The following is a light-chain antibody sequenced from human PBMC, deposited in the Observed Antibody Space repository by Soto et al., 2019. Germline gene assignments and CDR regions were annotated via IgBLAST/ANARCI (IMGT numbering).Light chain of an antibody. J-gene: IGLJ1*01. V-gene: IGLV2-23*02. CDR1: SSDVGNYNL. Sequence: QSALTQPASVSGSPGQSITISCTGTSSDVGNYNLVSWYQQDPGKAPKLMIYEVSKRPSGVSNRFSGSKSGNTASLTISGLRAEYEADYYCCSYAGSSTSVFGTGTKLTVL. CDR2: EVS. CDR3: CSYAGSSTSV.